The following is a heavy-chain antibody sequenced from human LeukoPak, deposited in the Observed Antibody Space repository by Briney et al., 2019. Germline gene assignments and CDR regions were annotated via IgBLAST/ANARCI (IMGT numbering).Heavy chain of an antibody. J-gene: IGHJ4*02. CDR1: GFTFSSYA. CDR2: ISGSGGST. Sequence: GGSLRLSCAASGFTFSSYAMSWVRQAPGKGLEWVSAISGSGGSTYYADSVKGRFTISRDNSKDTLYLQMNSLRAEDTAVYYCAKGIVGATTHFDYWGQGTLVTVSS. CDR3: AKGIVGATTHFDY. V-gene: IGHV3-23*01. D-gene: IGHD1-26*01.